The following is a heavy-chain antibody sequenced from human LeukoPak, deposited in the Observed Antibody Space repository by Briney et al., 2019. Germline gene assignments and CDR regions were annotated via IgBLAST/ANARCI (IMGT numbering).Heavy chain of an antibody. CDR3: ARDSMGFGEFRVYYYMDV. Sequence: GASVTVSCKASGYTFTSYYMHWVRQAPGQGLEWIGLINPSGGSTSYAQKFQGRVTMTRDMSTSTVYMELSSLRSEDTAVYYCARDSMGFGEFRVYYYMDVWGKGTTVTVSS. J-gene: IGHJ6*03. D-gene: IGHD3-10*01. V-gene: IGHV1-46*01. CDR1: GYTFTSYY. CDR2: INPSGGST.